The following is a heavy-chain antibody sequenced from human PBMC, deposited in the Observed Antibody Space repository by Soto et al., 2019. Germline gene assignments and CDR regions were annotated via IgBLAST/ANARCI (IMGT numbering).Heavy chain of an antibody. J-gene: IGHJ4*02. Sequence: EVQLLESGGGLVHPGGSLRLSCAASGFRFSDYSMNWVRQAPGKGLEWVSYITSSGDSIYYADSVKGRFTVSRDNAKNSLFLQMYSLRDEDTAVYYCARLPKGSMVTSWGQGTLVTVSS. CDR2: ITSSGDSI. V-gene: IGHV3-48*02. CDR3: ARLPKGSMVTS. CDR1: GFRFSDYS. D-gene: IGHD2-21*02.